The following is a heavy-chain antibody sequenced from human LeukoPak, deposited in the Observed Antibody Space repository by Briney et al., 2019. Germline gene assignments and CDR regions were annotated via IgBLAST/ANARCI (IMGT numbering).Heavy chain of an antibody. CDR2: INPNSGGT. CDR3: ARTGRPGYSDPHDAFSI. J-gene: IGHJ3*02. CDR1: EYTFTDYF. Sequence: ASVKVSCKASEYTFTDYFLHWVRQAPGQGLEWMGRINPNSGGTNFAQKFQGRVTMTRDTSVSTAYMELSRLRSDDTAVYYCARTGRPGYSDPHDAFSIWGQGTMITVSS. V-gene: IGHV1-2*06. D-gene: IGHD5-24*01.